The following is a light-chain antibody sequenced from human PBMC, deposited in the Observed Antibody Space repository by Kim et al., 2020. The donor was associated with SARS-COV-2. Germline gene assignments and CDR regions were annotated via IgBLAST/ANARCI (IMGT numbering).Light chain of an antibody. J-gene: IGLJ3*02. V-gene: IGLV2-11*01. Sequence: QSALTQPRSVSGSPGQSVTISCTGTSSNVGAYNYVSWYQQHPGKAPKLMIYDVHKRPSGVPDRFSGSKSGYTASLTISGVQADDEADYYCCSYAGSYTILFGGGTKLTVL. CDR2: DVH. CDR3: CSYAGSYTIL. CDR1: SSNVGAYNY.